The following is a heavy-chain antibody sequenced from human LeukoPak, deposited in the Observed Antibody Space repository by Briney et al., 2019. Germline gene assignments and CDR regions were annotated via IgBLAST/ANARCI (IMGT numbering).Heavy chain of an antibody. Sequence: SVKVSCKASGGTFSSYAISWVRQAPGQGLEWMGGIIPIFGTANYAQKFQGRVTITTDESTSTAYMELSSLRSEDTAVYYCARDFGGSSYRLDPWGQGTLVTVSS. D-gene: IGHD6-13*01. CDR3: ARDFGGSSYRLDP. CDR2: IIPIFGTA. V-gene: IGHV1-69*05. CDR1: GGTFSSYA. J-gene: IGHJ5*02.